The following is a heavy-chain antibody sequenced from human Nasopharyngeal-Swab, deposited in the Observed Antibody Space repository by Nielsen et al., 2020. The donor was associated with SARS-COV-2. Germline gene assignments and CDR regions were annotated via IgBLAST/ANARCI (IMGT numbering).Heavy chain of an antibody. CDR1: GFSFRSYE. D-gene: IGHD3-3*01. Sequence: GESLKISCAASGFSFRSYEMNWVRQAPGKGLEWVSYISSSGSTIYYADSVKGRFTISRDNAKNSLYLQMNSLRAEDTAVYYCARHYDFWSGYYNSHFYGMDVWGQGTTVTVSS. CDR3: ARHYDFWSGYYNSHFYGMDV. J-gene: IGHJ6*02. V-gene: IGHV3-48*03. CDR2: ISSSGSTI.